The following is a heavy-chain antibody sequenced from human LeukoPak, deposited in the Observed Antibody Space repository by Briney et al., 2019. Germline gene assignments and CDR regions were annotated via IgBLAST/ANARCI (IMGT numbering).Heavy chain of an antibody. D-gene: IGHD3-10*01. V-gene: IGHV1-8*03. Sequence: ASVRVPCKASGYTFISYDIHWVRQAARQELEWMGWMNPNSGNTGYAQKFQGRVTITRNTSISTAHMEPSGLNSDDTAVYYLARGGERANFYGLGSSPNWFDPWGQGTLVTVP. CDR1: GYTFISYD. J-gene: IGHJ5*02. CDR3: ARGGERANFYGLGSSPNWFDP. CDR2: MNPNSGNT.